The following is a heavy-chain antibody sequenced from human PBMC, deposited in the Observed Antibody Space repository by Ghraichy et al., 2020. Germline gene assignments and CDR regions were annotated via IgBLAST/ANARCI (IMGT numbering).Heavy chain of an antibody. Sequence: SCAAAGLEFKKIWMTWVRQAPGKGLEWVANINDDAKERYYVGSLKGRFTISRDNDRNMLYLQMDSLRVEDTAIYYCARDPAYGALDYWGQGTLVTVSS. CDR2: INDDAKER. J-gene: IGHJ4*02. V-gene: IGHV3-7*03. CDR3: ARDPAYGALDY. D-gene: IGHD4-17*01. CDR1: GLEFKKIW.